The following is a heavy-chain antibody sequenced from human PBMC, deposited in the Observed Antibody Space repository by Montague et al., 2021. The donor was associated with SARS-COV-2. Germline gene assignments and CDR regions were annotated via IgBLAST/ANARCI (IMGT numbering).Heavy chain of an antibody. D-gene: IGHD6-19*01. CDR2: HSSSSSTS. V-gene: IGHV3-48*02. J-gene: IGHJ4*02. Sequence: SLRLSCAASVFALSRYNMNWVRQAPGKGLEYVSYHSSSSSTSHYXXSLQVLFTISRDNARNSLYLQLVSLRDEDTAVYYCTRGVHLSISGWYYDSWGQGTLVTVSS. CDR3: TRGVHLSISGWYYDS. CDR1: VFALSRYN.